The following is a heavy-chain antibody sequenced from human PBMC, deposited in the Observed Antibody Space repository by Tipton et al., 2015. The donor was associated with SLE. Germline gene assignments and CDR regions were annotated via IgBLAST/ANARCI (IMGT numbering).Heavy chain of an antibody. CDR1: GYSISSGYY. D-gene: IGHD4/OR15-4a*01. Sequence: TLSLTCAVSGYSISSGYYWGWIRQPPGKGLEWIGSIYHSGSTYYNSSLESRVTISVDTSKNQFSLNLTSVTAADTAVYYCATEGPHGYGAPSYWGQGTLVTVSS. CDR2: IYHSGST. CDR3: ATEGPHGYGAPSY. J-gene: IGHJ4*02. V-gene: IGHV4-38-2*02.